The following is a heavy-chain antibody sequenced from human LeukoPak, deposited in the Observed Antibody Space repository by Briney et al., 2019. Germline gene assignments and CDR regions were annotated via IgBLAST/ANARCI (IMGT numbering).Heavy chain of an antibody. Sequence: GASVKVSCKASGYTFTNFDINWVRQATGQGLEWMGWMNPNTGNAGYAQKFQDRVTITWDASISTAYMDLSGLRSEDTAVYYCARVGYSNSYDYWGQGTLVTVSS. D-gene: IGHD4-11*01. CDR1: GYTFTNFD. CDR2: MNPNTGNA. V-gene: IGHV1-8*03. CDR3: ARVGYSNSYDY. J-gene: IGHJ4*02.